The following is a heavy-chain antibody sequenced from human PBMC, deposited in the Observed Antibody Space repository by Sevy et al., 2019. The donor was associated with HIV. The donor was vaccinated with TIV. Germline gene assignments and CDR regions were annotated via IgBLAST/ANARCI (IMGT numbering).Heavy chain of an antibody. D-gene: IGHD3-10*01. CDR3: AGENAWGRGYS. Sequence: SETLSLTCTVSCGSITSLYWNWIRQPPGKGLEWISNIYYNGHINYNPSLKSRVTLSLDTSKNQFSLRLSSVTAADTAMYYCAGENAWGRGYSRGQATLVTVS. CDR2: IYYNGHI. J-gene: IGHJ5*01. CDR1: CGSITSLY. V-gene: IGHV4-59*08.